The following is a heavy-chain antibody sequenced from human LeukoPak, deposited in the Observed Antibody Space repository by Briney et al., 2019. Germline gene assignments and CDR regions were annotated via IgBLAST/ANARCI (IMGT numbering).Heavy chain of an antibody. CDR2: ISGSGGST. CDR1: GFTFSSYA. V-gene: IGHV3-23*01. CDR3: AKDVLRFLEWLRVPTHFDY. Sequence: GGSLRLSCAASGFTFSSYAMSWVRQAPGKGLEWVSAISGSGGSTYYADSVKGRFTISRDNSKNTLYLQMNSLRAEDTAVYYCAKDVLRFLEWLRVPTHFDYWGQGTLVTVSS. D-gene: IGHD3-3*01. J-gene: IGHJ4*02.